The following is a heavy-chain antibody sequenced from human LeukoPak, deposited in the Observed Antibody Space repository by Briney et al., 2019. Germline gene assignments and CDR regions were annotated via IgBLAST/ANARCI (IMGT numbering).Heavy chain of an antibody. D-gene: IGHD6-19*01. CDR1: GFTFSSYS. CDR3: MIGKQWLNY. V-gene: IGHV3-48*01. CDR2: ISSSSSTI. J-gene: IGHJ4*02. Sequence: GGSLRLSCAASGFTFSSYSMNWVRQAPGKGLEWVSYISSSSSTIYYADSVKGRFTISRDNAKNSLYLQMNSLRAEDTAMEYSMIGKQWLNYWSQGTLVTVSS.